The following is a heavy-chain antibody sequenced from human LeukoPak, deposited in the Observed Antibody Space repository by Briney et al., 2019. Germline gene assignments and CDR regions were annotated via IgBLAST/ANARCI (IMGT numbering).Heavy chain of an antibody. CDR2: ISYDGSNK. V-gene: IGHV3-30*18. CDR1: GFTFSSYG. Sequence: GGSLRLSCAASGFTFSSYGMHWVRQAPGKGLEWVAVISYDGSNKYYADSVKGRFTISRDNSKNTLYLQMNSLRAEDTAVYYCAKDGDSYYYGSGSLPGYVWGKGTTVTVSS. D-gene: IGHD3-10*01. CDR3: AKDGDSYYYGSGSLPGYV. J-gene: IGHJ6*04.